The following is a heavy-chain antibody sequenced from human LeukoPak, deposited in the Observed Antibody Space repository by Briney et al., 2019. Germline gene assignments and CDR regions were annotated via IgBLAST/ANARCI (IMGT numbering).Heavy chain of an antibody. Sequence: PGGSLGLSCAASGFTFDDYGMSWVRHAPGKGLEWVSGINWNGGSTGYADSVKGRFTISRDNAKNSLYLQMNSLRAEDTALYYCARHPQWGYDFWSGYEDYYYYMDVWGKGTTVTVSS. CDR1: GFTFDDYG. J-gene: IGHJ6*03. CDR3: ARHPQWGYDFWSGYEDYYYYMDV. V-gene: IGHV3-20*04. CDR2: INWNGGST. D-gene: IGHD3-3*01.